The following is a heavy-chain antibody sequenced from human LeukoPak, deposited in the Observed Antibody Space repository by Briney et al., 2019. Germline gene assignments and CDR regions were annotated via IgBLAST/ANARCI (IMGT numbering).Heavy chain of an antibody. CDR3: ARSPGGSGSYYRWFDP. D-gene: IGHD1-26*01. CDR2: ISAYNGNT. CDR1: GYTFTSYG. J-gene: IGHJ5*02. Sequence: ASVKVSCKASGYTFTSYGISWVRQAPGQGLEWMGWISAYNGNTNYAQKLQGRVTMTTDTSTSTAYIELRSLRSDDTAVYYCARSPGGSGSYYRWFDPWGQGTLVTVSS. V-gene: IGHV1-18*01.